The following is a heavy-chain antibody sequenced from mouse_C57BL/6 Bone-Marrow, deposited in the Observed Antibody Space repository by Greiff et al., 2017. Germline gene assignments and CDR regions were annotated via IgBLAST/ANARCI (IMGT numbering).Heavy chain of an antibody. D-gene: IGHD1-1*01. CDR1: GYTFTSYW. Sequence: QVQLQQPGAELVKPGASVKLSCKASGYTFTSYWMHWVRQRPGRGLEWIGRIDPNGGGTTYNEKFQSKATLTVAKPSSTASMQLSRLTSEDCAVYYCARNKIPIELRYSDYWGQGTTLTVSS. V-gene: IGHV1-72*01. CDR2: IDPNGGGT. J-gene: IGHJ2*01. CDR3: ARNKIPIELRYSDY.